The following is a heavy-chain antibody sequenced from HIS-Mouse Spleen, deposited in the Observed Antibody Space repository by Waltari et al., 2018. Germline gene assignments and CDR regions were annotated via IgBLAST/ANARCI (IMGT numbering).Heavy chain of an antibody. CDR3: ARAPPLPGY. V-gene: IGHV4-34*01. Sequence: QVQLQQWGAGLLKPSETLSLTCAVYGGSFSGYYWSWIRQPPGKGLEWSGEINHSGSTNYNPSLKVRVTISVDTSKNQFSLKLSSVTAADTAVYYCARAPPLPGYWGQGTLVTVSS. CDR1: GGSFSGYY. CDR2: INHSGST. J-gene: IGHJ4*02.